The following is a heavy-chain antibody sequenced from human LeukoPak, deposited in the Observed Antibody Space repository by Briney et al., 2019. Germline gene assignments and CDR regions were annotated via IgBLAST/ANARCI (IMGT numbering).Heavy chain of an antibody. Sequence: GGSLRLSCAASGFTFSSYSMNWVRQAPGKGLEWVSYISSISSTIYYADSVKGRFTISRDNSKNTLYLQMNSLRAEDTAVYYCAKRQYQLTNTYYYYYYGMDVWGQGTTVTVSS. CDR1: GFTFSSYS. D-gene: IGHD2-2*01. J-gene: IGHJ6*02. CDR2: ISSISSTI. V-gene: IGHV3-48*01. CDR3: AKRQYQLTNTYYYYYYGMDV.